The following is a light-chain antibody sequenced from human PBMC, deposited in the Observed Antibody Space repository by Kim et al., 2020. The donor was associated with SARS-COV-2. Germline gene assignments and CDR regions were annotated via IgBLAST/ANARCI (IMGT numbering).Light chain of an antibody. CDR3: NSRDSSGNHPVV. CDR1: SLRRYY. Sequence: LGQKDRSTYQGDSLRRYYASWYQQKPGQAPVLVIYGKNNRPSAIPHGFFGCSTGKTTSFTTTGAQEAEEADYYCNSRDSSGNHPVVFGGGTQLTVL. J-gene: IGLJ2*01. CDR2: GKN. V-gene: IGLV3-19*01.